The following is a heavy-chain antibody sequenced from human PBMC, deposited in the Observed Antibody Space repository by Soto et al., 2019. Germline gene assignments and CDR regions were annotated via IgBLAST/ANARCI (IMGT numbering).Heavy chain of an antibody. CDR2: IYHSGST. D-gene: IGHD2-15*01. J-gene: IGHJ4*02. V-gene: IGHV4-30-2*01. CDR3: ARENNVLPGGYFDY. CDR1: GCSISSGGYS. Sequence: SEILSLTCAVSGCSISSGGYSWSWIRQPPGKGLEWIGYIYHSGSTYYNPSLKSRVTISVDRSKNQFSLKLSSVTAADTAVYYCARENNVLPGGYFDYWGQGTLVTVSS.